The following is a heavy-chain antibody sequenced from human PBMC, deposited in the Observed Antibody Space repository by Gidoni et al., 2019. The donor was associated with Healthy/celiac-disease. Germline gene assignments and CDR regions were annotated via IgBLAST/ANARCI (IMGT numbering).Heavy chain of an antibody. Sequence: QVQLQQWGAGLLKPSETLSLTCAVYGGSFSGYYWSWIRQPPGKGLEWIGEINHSGSTNYNPSLKSRVTISVDTPKNQFSLKLSSVTAADTAVYYCARRGFPRSYGDWGQGTLVTVSS. CDR3: ARRGFPRSYGD. V-gene: IGHV4-34*02. CDR2: INHSGST. CDR1: GGSFSGYY. J-gene: IGHJ4*02. D-gene: IGHD3-16*01.